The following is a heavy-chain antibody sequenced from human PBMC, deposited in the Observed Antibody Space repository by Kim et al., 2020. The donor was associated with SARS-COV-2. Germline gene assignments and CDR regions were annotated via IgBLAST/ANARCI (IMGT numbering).Heavy chain of an antibody. D-gene: IGHD5-12*01. CDR2: T. V-gene: IGHV4-34*01. CDR3: ARVATTRPFDY. Sequence: TNYNPSRKSRVTISVDTSKNQFSLKLSSVTAADTAVYYCARVATTRPFDYWGQGTLVTVSS. J-gene: IGHJ4*02.